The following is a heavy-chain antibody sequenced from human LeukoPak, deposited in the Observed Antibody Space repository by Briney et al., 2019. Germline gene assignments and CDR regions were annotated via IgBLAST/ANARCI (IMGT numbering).Heavy chain of an antibody. Sequence: SETLSLTCTVSGGSISSYYWSWIRQPPGKGLEWIGYVFYSGTINHNPSLKSRVTMSVDTSRTQFSLRLSSVTAADTAVYYCARGGACSGSGCFHYYYYFMDVWGKGTTVTVSS. CDR1: GGSISSYY. CDR2: VFYSGTI. CDR3: ARGGACSGSGCFHYYYYFMDV. D-gene: IGHD6-25*01. J-gene: IGHJ6*03. V-gene: IGHV4-59*01.